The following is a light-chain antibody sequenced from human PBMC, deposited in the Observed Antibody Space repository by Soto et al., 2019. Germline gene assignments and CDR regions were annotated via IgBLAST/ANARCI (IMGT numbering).Light chain of an antibody. V-gene: IGLV3-1*01. CDR2: QDS. J-gene: IGLJ3*02. CDR1: KLGDNY. CDR3: QAWASSTAV. Sequence: SYELTQPPSVSVSPGQTASITCSGDKLGDNYACWYQQQPGQSPVLVIYQDSERPSGIPERFSGSNSGNTATLTISGTQAMDQADYYCQAWASSTAVFGGGTTLPVL.